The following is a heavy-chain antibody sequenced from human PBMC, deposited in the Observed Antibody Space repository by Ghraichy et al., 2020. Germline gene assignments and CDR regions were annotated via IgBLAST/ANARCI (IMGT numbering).Heavy chain of an antibody. CDR3: VKEQSTLDSSGYYSS. V-gene: IGHV3-30*04. D-gene: IGHD3-22*01. J-gene: IGHJ4*02. Sequence: GGSLRLSCAASGFSFNHYALHWVRQTPGKGLEWMAIISYSETVKKYADSVKGRFTISRDNSKNTLYLHMNSLRPEDTAIYYCVKEQSTLDSSGYYSSWGQGTLVTVSS. CDR2: ISYSETVK. CDR1: GFSFNHYA.